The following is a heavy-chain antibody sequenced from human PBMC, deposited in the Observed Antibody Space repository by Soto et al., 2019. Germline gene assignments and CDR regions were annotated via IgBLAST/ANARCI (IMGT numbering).Heavy chain of an antibody. CDR3: ASLYSSSPWGDYYYGMDV. J-gene: IGHJ6*02. V-gene: IGHV3-48*03. Sequence: QPGGSLRLSCAASGFTFSSYEMNWVRQAPGKGLEWVSYISSSGSTIYYADSVKGRFTISRDNAKNSLYLQMNSLRAEDTAVYYCASLYSSSPWGDYYYGMDVWGQGTTVTVYS. D-gene: IGHD6-6*01. CDR2: ISSSGSTI. CDR1: GFTFSSYE.